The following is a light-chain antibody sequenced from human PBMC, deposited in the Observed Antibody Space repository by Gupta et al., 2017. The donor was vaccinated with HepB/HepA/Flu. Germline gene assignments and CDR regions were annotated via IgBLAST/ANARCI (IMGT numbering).Light chain of an antibody. Sequence: DIQMTQSQSSLYASVGDRVTITCPASQDISNYLDWYQQKPGKAPKLLIYDASNLETGVPSRFSGSGSGTDFTFTISSLQPEDIATYYCQQYDNLPLTFGGGTKLEIK. CDR2: DAS. CDR3: QQYDNLPLT. J-gene: IGKJ4*01. V-gene: IGKV1-33*01. CDR1: QDISNY.